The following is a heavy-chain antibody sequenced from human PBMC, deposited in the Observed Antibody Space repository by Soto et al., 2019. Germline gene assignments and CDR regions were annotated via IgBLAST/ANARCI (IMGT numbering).Heavy chain of an antibody. CDR3: AHRPPGEWELLLFDY. J-gene: IGHJ4*02. CDR1: GFSLSTSGVG. D-gene: IGHD1-26*01. Sequence: YGPTLVNPTQTLTLTCTFSGFSLSTSGVGVGWIRQPPGKALEWLALIYWNDDKRYSPSLKSRLTITKDTSKNQVVLTMTNMDPVDTATYYCAHRPPGEWELLLFDYWGQGTLVTVSS. V-gene: IGHV2-5*01. CDR2: IYWNDDK.